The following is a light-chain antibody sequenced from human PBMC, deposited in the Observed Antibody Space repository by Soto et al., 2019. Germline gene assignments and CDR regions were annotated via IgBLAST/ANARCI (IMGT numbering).Light chain of an antibody. J-gene: IGLJ1*01. CDR3: CSYTSSSTLDV. Sequence: QSVLTQPASVSGSPGQSITISCTGTSSDVGGYNYVSWYQQHPGKAPKLMIYDVSNRPSGVSNRFSGSKSGNTASLTISGLQAEDEADHYCCSYTSSSTLDVFGTGTKLTVL. CDR1: SSDVGGYNY. V-gene: IGLV2-14*01. CDR2: DVS.